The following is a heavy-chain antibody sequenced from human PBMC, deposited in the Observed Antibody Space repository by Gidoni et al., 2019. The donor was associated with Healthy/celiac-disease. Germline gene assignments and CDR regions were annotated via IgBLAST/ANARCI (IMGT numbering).Heavy chain of an antibody. CDR1: GYSILSGYY. D-gene: IGHD1-1*01. CDR3: ARTGAHHSDGYNYLFDY. V-gene: IGHV4-38-2*02. Sequence: QVQLQESGPGLVKPSDTLSLTCTVSGYSILSGYYWGWIRQPPGKGLEWIGSIYHSGSTYHNPSLKSRVTISVDTSKNQFSLKLSSVTAADTAVYYCARTGAHHSDGYNYLFDYWGQGTLVTVSS. CDR2: IYHSGST. J-gene: IGHJ4*02.